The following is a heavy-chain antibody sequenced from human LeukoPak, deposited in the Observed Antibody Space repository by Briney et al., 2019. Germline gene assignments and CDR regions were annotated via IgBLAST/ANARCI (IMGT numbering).Heavy chain of an antibody. Sequence: SVKVSCKASGGTFSSYAISWVRQAPGRGLEWMGRIIPIFGIANYAQKFQGRVTITADKSTSTAYMELSSLRSEDTAVYYCASTYSKGYSSGWYGDYWGQGTLVTVSS. D-gene: IGHD6-19*01. V-gene: IGHV1-69*04. CDR3: ASTYSKGYSSGWYGDY. J-gene: IGHJ4*02. CDR1: GGTFSSYA. CDR2: IIPIFGIA.